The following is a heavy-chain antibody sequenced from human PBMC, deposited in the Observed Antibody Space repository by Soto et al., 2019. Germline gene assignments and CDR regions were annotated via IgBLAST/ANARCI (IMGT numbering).Heavy chain of an antibody. D-gene: IGHD2-2*01. CDR2: IVVGSGNT. Sequence: SVKVSCKASGFTFTSSAVQWVRQARGQRLEWIGWIVVGSGNTNYAQKFQERVTITRDMSTSTAYMELSSLRSEDTAVYYCAAPYQLSSPSEYYYGMDVWGQGTTVTVSS. J-gene: IGHJ6*02. CDR3: AAPYQLSSPSEYYYGMDV. CDR1: GFTFTSSA. V-gene: IGHV1-58*01.